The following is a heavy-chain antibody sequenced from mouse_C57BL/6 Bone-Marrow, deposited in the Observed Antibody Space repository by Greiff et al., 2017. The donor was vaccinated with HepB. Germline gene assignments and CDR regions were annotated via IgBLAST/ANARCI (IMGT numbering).Heavy chain of an antibody. V-gene: IGHV1-72*01. CDR3: ARSRLRRGFDY. D-gene: IGHD2-4*01. CDR1: GYTFTSYW. CDR2: IDPNSGGT. Sequence: VQLQQPGAELVKPGASVKLSCKASGYTFTSYWMHWVKQRPGRGLEWIGRIDPNSGGTKYNEKFKSKATLTVDKPSSTAYMQVSSLTSEDSAVYYCARSRLRRGFDYWGQGTTLTVSS. J-gene: IGHJ2*01.